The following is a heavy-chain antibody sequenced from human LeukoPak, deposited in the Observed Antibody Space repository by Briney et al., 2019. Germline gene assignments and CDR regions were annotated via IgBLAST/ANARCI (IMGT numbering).Heavy chain of an antibody. Sequence: GGSLRLSCAVSGFTFSDYYMSWIRQAPGKGLEWVSSISSSSATIYYADSVKGRFTISRDNARNSLYLQMNSLRAEDTAVYYCARDDYDYVWGSYRWKYYFDYWGQGTLVTVSS. CDR2: ISSSSATI. J-gene: IGHJ4*02. CDR3: ARDDYDYVWGSYRWKYYFDY. D-gene: IGHD3-16*02. CDR1: GFTFSDYY. V-gene: IGHV3-11*01.